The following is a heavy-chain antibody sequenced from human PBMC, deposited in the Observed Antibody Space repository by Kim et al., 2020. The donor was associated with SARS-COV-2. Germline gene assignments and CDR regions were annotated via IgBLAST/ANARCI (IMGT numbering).Heavy chain of an antibody. Sequence: GGSLRLSCAASGFTFSNYGMHWVRQAPGKGLVWVARISSDGSSTSYADSVKGRFTISRDNAKNTVFLQMNSLRSDDTAVYYCARGSNGSVWGQGTLVTVSS. V-gene: IGHV3-74*01. CDR2: ISSDGSST. D-gene: IGHD1-26*01. CDR1: GFTFSNYG. CDR3: ARGSNGSV. J-gene: IGHJ4*02.